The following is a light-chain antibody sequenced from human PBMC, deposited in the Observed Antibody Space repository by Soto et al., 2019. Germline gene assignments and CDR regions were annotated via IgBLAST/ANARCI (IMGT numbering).Light chain of an antibody. CDR3: AAWDDSLNGWV. J-gene: IGLJ3*02. CDR2: SNN. V-gene: IGLV1-44*01. CDR1: SSNIGRNT. Sequence: QAVVTQSPSASGTPGQRVSISCSGSSSNIGRNTVDWYQQLPGTAPKLLIYSNNQRPSGVPDRFSGSKSGTSASLAISGLQSEDEADYYCAAWDDSLNGWVFGGGTQLTVL.